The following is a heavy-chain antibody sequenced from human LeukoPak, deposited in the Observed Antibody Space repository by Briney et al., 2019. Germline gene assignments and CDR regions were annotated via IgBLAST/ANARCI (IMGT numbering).Heavy chain of an antibody. CDR1: GGSISSYY. CDR2: IYYSGST. Sequence: SETLSLTCTVSGGSISSYYWSWIRQPPGRGLEWIGYIYYSGSTNYNPSLKSRVTISVDTSKNQFSLKLSSVTAADTAVYYCARAGPRIVVVTAGMDVWGQGTTVTVSS. V-gene: IGHV4-59*08. J-gene: IGHJ6*02. D-gene: IGHD2-21*02. CDR3: ARAGPRIVVVTAGMDV.